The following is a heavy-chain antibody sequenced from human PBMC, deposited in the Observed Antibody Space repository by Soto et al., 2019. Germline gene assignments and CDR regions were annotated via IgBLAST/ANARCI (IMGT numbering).Heavy chain of an antibody. D-gene: IGHD5-18*01. V-gene: IGHV1-58*01. CDR1: GFTFTSSA. CDR3: AAGGYSYGYSLDY. Sequence: QMQLVQSGPEVKKPGTSVKVSCKASGFTFTSSAVQWVRQARGQRLEWIGWIVVGSGNTNYAQKFQERVTITRDMPTSTAYMELSSLRSEDTAVYYCAAGGYSYGYSLDYWGQGTLVTVSS. J-gene: IGHJ4*02. CDR2: IVVGSGNT.